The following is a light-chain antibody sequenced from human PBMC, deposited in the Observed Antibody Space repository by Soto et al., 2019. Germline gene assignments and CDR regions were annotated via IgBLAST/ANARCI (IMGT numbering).Light chain of an antibody. CDR1: SGSVSTNYY. CDR3: VLYMGSGIWV. V-gene: IGLV8-61*01. J-gene: IGLJ3*02. CDR2: STN. Sequence: QAVVTQEPSASVSPGGTVTLTCGFSSGSVSTNYYPSWYQQTPGQAPRTLIYSTNTRSSGVPDRFSGSILGNKAALTITGAQADDESDYYCVLYMGSGIWVFGGGTKLTVL.